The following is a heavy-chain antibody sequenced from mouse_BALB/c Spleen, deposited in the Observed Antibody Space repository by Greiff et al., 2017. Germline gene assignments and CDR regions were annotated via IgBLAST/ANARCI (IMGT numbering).Heavy chain of an antibody. V-gene: IGHV5-17*02. CDR1: GFTFSSFG. CDR2: ISSGSSTI. Sequence: EVHLVESGGGLVQPGGSRKLSCAASGFTFSSFGMHWVRQAPEKGLEWVAYISSGSSTIYYADTVKGRFTISRDNPKNTLFLQMTSLRSEDTAMYYCARRYDYLYYAMDYWGQGTSVTVSS. CDR3: ARRYDYLYYAMDY. D-gene: IGHD2-4*01. J-gene: IGHJ4*01.